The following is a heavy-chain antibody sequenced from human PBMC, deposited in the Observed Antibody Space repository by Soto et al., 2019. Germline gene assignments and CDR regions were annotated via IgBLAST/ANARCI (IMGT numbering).Heavy chain of an antibody. D-gene: IGHD3-16*01. J-gene: IGHJ6*03. Sequence: QVQLQESGPGLVKPSETLSLTCTVSGGSISTYYWSWVRQPPGKGLEWIGYVYYSGSTNYNPSLKSRVTISVDTAKDPFSLKPTPGDAADTAMYYWARGGCSGYYYHKGVWGKGTTVTVSS. V-gene: IGHV4-59*12. CDR2: VYYSGST. CDR3: ARGGCSGYYYHKGV. CDR1: GGSISTYY.